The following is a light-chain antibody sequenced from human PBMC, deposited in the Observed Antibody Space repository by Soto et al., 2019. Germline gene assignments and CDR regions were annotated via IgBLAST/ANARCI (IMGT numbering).Light chain of an antibody. Sequence: QSALTQPASVSGSPRQSITISCTGTSSDVGGYNHVSWYQQHPGKAPKLIIHDVSDRPSGVSNRFSGSKSGNTASLTISGLQAEDEADYYCSSYTSSSTVVFGGGTKLTVL. CDR1: SSDVGGYNH. CDR2: DVS. J-gene: IGLJ2*01. CDR3: SSYTSSSTVV. V-gene: IGLV2-14*01.